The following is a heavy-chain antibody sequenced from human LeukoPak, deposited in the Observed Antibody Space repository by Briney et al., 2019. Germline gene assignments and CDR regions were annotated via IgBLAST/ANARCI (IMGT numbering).Heavy chain of an antibody. V-gene: IGHV3-33*06. CDR3: AKPPAVGNPYSSGWYVGMDV. J-gene: IGHJ6*03. D-gene: IGHD6-19*01. CDR1: GFTFSSYG. CDR2: IWYDGSNK. Sequence: GRSLRLSCAASGFTFSSYGMHWVRQAPGKGLEWVAVIWYDGSNKYYADSVKGRFTISRDNSKNTLYRQMNSLRVEDTAVYYCAKPPAVGNPYSSGWYVGMDVWGKGTTVTVSS.